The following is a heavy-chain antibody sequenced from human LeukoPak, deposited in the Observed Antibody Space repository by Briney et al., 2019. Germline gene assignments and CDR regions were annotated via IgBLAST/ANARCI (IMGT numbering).Heavy chain of an antibody. CDR3: ASGIAAAGMGYYYMDV. CDR2: INPNSGGT. D-gene: IGHD6-13*01. J-gene: IGHJ6*03. CDR1: GYSFTGYY. V-gene: IGHV1-2*06. Sequence: GASVKVSCKASGYSFTGYYMHWVRQAPGQGLEWVGRINPNSGGTNYAQKFQGRVTMTRGTSISTAYMELRRLRSDDTAVYYCASGIAAAGMGYYYMDVWGKGTTVTVSS.